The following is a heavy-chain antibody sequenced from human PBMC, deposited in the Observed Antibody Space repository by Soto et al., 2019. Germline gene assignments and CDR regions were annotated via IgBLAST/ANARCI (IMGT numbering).Heavy chain of an antibody. CDR2: ISAYNGNT. D-gene: IGHD3-22*01. CDR1: GYTFTSYG. Sequence: ASVKVSCKASGYTFTSYGISWVRQAPGQRLEWMGWISAYNGNTNYAQKLQGRVTMTTDTSTSTAYMELRSLRSDDTAVYYCARDFGSSDYYDSSGYYYRPHFDYWGQGTLVTVSS. J-gene: IGHJ4*02. CDR3: ARDFGSSDYYDSSGYYYRPHFDY. V-gene: IGHV1-18*01.